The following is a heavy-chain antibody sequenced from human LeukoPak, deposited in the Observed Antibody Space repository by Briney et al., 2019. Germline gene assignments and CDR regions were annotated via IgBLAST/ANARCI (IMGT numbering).Heavy chain of an antibody. CDR1: GFTFGDSY. J-gene: IGHJ4*02. D-gene: IGHD6-6*01. CDR3: ARDSAPSIASRPYPDY. Sequence: GGSLRLSCAPSGFTFGDSYMSWSRQPPGRGREGVSYISSSGSTIYYTDSVKGRFTISRDNAKNSLYLQMNSLRAEDTAVYFCARDSAPSIASRPYPDYWGQGTLVTVSS. V-gene: IGHV3-11*04. CDR2: ISSSGSTI.